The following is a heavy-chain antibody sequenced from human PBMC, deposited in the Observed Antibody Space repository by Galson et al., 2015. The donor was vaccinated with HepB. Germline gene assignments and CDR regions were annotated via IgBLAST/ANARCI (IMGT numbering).Heavy chain of an antibody. Sequence: SLRLSCAASESTFTNNAMGWVRQAPGKGLEWVSVSGRNGDNYYAESVKGRFTVSRDNSESTLFLQMKSLRAEDTAIYYCAMLNPVTTSPHFHHWGQGTRVTVSS. D-gene: IGHD4-17*01. CDR3: AMLNPVTTSPHFHH. CDR1: ESTFTNNA. V-gene: IGHV3-23*01. CDR2: SGRNGDN. J-gene: IGHJ1*01.